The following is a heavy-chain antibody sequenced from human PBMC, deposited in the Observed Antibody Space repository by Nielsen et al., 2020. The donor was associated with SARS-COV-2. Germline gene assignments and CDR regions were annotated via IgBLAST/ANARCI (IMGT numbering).Heavy chain of an antibody. D-gene: IGHD3-10*01. CDR3: AREESGPLDY. Sequence: SETLSLTCTVSGGSISSYYWGWIRQPPGKGLEWIGSIYHSGSTYYNPSLKSRVTISVDTSKNQFSLKLSSVTAADTAVYYCAREESGPLDYWGQGTLVTVSS. J-gene: IGHJ4*02. CDR2: IYHSGST. V-gene: IGHV4-38-2*02. CDR1: GGSISSYY.